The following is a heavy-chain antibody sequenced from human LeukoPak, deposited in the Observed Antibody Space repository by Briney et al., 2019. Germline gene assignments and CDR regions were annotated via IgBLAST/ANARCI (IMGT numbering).Heavy chain of an antibody. CDR1: GFTFDDYA. J-gene: IGHJ4*02. V-gene: IGHV3-9*01. D-gene: IGHD1-26*01. CDR2: ISWNSGSI. Sequence: QAGGSLRLSCAASGFTFDDYAMHWVRHAPGKGLEWVSGISWNSGSIGYADSVKGRFTISRDNAKNSLYLQMNSLRAEDTALYYCAKDGGVGGVGATRALDYWGQGTLVTVSS. CDR3: AKDGGVGGVGATRALDY.